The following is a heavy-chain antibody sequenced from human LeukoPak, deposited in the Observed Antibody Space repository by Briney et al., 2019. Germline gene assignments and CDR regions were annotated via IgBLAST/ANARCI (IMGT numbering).Heavy chain of an antibody. CDR3: AKVQLGIGVDY. J-gene: IGHJ4*02. CDR2: ISGGGSRT. V-gene: IGHV3-23*01. Sequence: GGSLRLSCAASGFSFSSYAVSWVRQAPGRGLEWVSGISGGGSRTYYADSVKGRFTISRDDSKNTLYLQMNSLRAEDTAVYYCAKVQLGIGVDYWGQGTLVTVSS. D-gene: IGHD7-27*01. CDR1: GFSFSSYA.